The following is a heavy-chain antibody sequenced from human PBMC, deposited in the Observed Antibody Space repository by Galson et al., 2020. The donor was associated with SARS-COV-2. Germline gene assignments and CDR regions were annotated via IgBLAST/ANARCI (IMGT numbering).Heavy chain of an antibody. CDR3: ARAESDCSSTSCYLSSLAYYYYMDV. CDR1: GSTFSDYY. J-gene: IGHJ6*03. CDR2: ISSSSSYT. Sequence: GESLKISCAASGSTFSDYYMSWIRQAPGKGLEWVSYISSSSSYTNYADSVKGRFTISRDNAKNSLYLQMNSLRAEDTAVYYCARAESDCSSTSCYLSSLAYYYYMDVWGKGTTVTGSS. V-gene: IGHV3-11*05. D-gene: IGHD2-2*01.